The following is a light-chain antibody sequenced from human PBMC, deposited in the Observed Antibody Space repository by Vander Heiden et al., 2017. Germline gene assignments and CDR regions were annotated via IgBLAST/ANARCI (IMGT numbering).Light chain of an antibody. CDR1: RTISTS. CDR2: GAS. Sequence: DIQMTQSPSSLSASVGDRVTVNCRASRTISTSLNWYQQKAGKAPKLLIYGASSLHDGVPSRFRGSGSVTDFTLTISDLQAEDFATYFCLQYYNAPRTFAQGTQVEIK. J-gene: IGKJ1*01. CDR3: LQYYNAPRT. V-gene: IGKV1-39*01.